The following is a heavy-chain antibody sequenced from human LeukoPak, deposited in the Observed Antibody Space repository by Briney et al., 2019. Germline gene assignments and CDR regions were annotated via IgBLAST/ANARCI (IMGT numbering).Heavy chain of an antibody. D-gene: IGHD4-11*01. CDR3: ARANDYRNLY. CDR1: GGSISSSSYY. J-gene: IGHJ4*02. Sequence: SETLSLTCTVSGGSISSSSYYWGWIRPPPGKGLEWIGSIYYSGSTYYNPSLKSRVTISVDTSKNQFSLKLSSVTAADTAVYYCARANDYRNLYWGQGTLVTVSS. CDR2: IYYSGST. V-gene: IGHV4-39*07.